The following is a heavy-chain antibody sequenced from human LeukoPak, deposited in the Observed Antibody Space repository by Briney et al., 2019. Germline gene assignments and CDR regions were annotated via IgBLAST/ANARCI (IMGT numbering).Heavy chain of an antibody. CDR1: GFTVSDHY. CDR2: IYSGGTT. J-gene: IGHJ3*02. CDR3: ARDRHQGAFDM. Sequence: GGSLRLSCAASGFTVSDHYMSWVRQAPGQGLESVSLIYSGGTTLYADSVKGRFTISRDNSKNTLYLQMNSLRAEDTAVYYCARDRHQGAFDMWGQGTMVTVPS. D-gene: IGHD2-2*01. V-gene: IGHV3-53*01.